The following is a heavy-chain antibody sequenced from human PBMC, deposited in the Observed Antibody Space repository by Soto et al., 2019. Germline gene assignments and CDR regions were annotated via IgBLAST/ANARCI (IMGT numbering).Heavy chain of an antibody. CDR3: ARVAGPGYCSGGSCYSGPSHFDY. J-gene: IGHJ4*02. Sequence: QVQLQESGPGLVKPSGTLSLTCAVSGGSISSSNWWSWVRQPPGKGLEWIGEIYHSGSTNYNPSLKSRVTISVDKSKNQFSLKLSSVTAADTAVYYCARVAGPGYCSGGSCYSGPSHFDYWGQGTLVTVSS. V-gene: IGHV4-4*02. CDR1: GGSISSSNW. CDR2: IYHSGST. D-gene: IGHD2-15*01.